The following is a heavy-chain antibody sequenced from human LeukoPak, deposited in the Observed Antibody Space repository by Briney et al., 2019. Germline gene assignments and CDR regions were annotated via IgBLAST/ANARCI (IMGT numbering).Heavy chain of an antibody. CDR1: GGSISSFQ. V-gene: IGHV4-59*08. CDR3: ARHCSGGTCPLSFDAFDI. J-gene: IGHJ3*02. Sequence: SETLSLTCTVSGGSISSFQWSSIPQPPGKGLEWIGNIYNSGSANYNPCLKSGVTISVDTSKNQFSLMLTSVTASDTAMYYCARHCSGGTCPLSFDAFDIWGQGTMVTVSS. D-gene: IGHD2-15*01. CDR2: IYNSGSA.